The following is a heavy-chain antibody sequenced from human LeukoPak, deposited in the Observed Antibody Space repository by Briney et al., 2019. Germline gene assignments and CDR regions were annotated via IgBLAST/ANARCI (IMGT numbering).Heavy chain of an antibody. CDR1: GFALNKYG. Sequence: ASVKVSCKASGFALNKYGFSWVRQAPGQGPEWLGWISAYDGRTKYAQNLQGRLTLTTDTSTTTAYMELRSLTSDDTAVYYCARDPSNTVGRNIYFDYWGQGTLVTVSS. CDR2: ISAYDGRT. D-gene: IGHD1-14*01. CDR3: ARDPSNTVGRNIYFDY. J-gene: IGHJ4*02. V-gene: IGHV1-18*01.